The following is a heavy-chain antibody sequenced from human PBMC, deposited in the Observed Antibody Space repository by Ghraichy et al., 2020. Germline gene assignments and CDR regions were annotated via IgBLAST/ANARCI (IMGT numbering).Heavy chain of an antibody. D-gene: IGHD4-17*01. CDR3: ARGDHFTVAAEYFQH. CDR2: INHSGST. V-gene: IGHV4-34*01. CDR1: GGSFSGYY. Sequence: SETLSLTCAVYGGSFSGYYWSRIRQPPGKGLKWIGEINHSGSTNYNPSLKSRVTISVDTSKNQFSLKLSSVTAADTAVYYCARGDHFTVAAEYFQHWGQGTLVTVSS. J-gene: IGHJ1*01.